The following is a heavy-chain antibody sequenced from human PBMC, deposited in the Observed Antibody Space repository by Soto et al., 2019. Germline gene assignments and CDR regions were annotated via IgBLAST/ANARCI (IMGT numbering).Heavy chain of an antibody. Sequence: GGSLRLSCAASVFTFDDYTMQWFRQAPGKGLEWVSLISWDGGITYYADSVKGRFTISRDNSKNSLYLQMNSLTTEDTALYYCAKAGAYNYGSYFDYWGQGTLVTVSS. CDR1: VFTFDDYT. J-gene: IGHJ4*02. D-gene: IGHD5-18*01. CDR3: AKAGAYNYGSYFDY. CDR2: ISWDGGIT. V-gene: IGHV3-43*01.